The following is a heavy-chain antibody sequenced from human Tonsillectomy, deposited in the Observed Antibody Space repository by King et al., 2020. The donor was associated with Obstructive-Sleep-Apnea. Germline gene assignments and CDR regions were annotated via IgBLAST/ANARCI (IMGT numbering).Heavy chain of an antibody. J-gene: IGHJ6*02. V-gene: IGHV4-30-4*01. CDR2: IYYTGST. D-gene: IGHD1-26*01. Sequence: QLQESGPGLVKPSQTLSLTCTVSGGSISSRSYYWSWIRQPPGEGLEWIGFIYYTGSTYYNPSVKSRVSISVDTSKNQFSLRLSSVTAAATAVYYCARVGIVGPTRFDYYGLDVWGQGTTVTVSS. CDR1: GGSISSRSYY. CDR3: ARVGIVGPTRFDYYGLDV.